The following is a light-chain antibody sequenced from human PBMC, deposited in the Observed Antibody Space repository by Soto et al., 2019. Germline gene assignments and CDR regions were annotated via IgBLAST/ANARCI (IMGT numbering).Light chain of an antibody. CDR1: QNVRFY. Sequence: EIVLTQSPATLSLSPGERATLSCRASQNVRFYLAWYQQKPGQTPRLLIYDASKRASGIPARFSGSGSGTDFTLSISSLEPEDFAVYYCQQRTNWSWTFGRGTKVEV. J-gene: IGKJ1*01. V-gene: IGKV3-11*01. CDR3: QQRTNWSWT. CDR2: DAS.